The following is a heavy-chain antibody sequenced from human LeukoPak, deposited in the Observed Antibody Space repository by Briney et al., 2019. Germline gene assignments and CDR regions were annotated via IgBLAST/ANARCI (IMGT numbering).Heavy chain of an antibody. CDR3: AKSRVDFWSRAEPHLPFDI. V-gene: IGHV3-23*01. D-gene: IGHD3-3*01. J-gene: IGHJ3*02. CDR2: SRAGGGST. CDR1: GCTCSSDA. Sequence: RWSLILCCRASGCTCSSDAGMWVPKAPVLVLGTGAASRAGGGSTYYADAANGRSAMSRDNSKSRPYLQVDSLRAEEPPVYYSAKSRVDFWSRAEPHLPFDIWGQGTMVTVSS.